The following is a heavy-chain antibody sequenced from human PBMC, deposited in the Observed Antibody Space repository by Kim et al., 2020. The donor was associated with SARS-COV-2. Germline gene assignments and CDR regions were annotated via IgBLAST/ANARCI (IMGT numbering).Heavy chain of an antibody. D-gene: IGHD1-26*01. Sequence: GGSLRLSCAASGLTFSNYWMSWVRQTPGKGLEWVANIKEDGTEIYYVDSVKGRVTISRDNAKNSLYLQMNSLRVEDTGLYYCARGWDGYYFDYWGQGAL. CDR2: IKEDGTEI. J-gene: IGHJ4*02. CDR1: GLTFSNYW. V-gene: IGHV3-7*01. CDR3: ARGWDGYYFDY.